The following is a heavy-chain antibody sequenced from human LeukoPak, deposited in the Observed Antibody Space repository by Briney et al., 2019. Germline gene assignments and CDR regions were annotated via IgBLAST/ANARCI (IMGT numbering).Heavy chain of an antibody. CDR1: GYSFNNYW. D-gene: IGHD6-19*01. CDR3: ARSPKSSVAGYDY. Sequence: GESLKISCWSSGYSFNNYWIDWVRQMPGKGLEWMGIIYPGDSDTRYSPSFQGQVTISADKSISTAYLQWSSLTASDTAIYYCARSPKSSVAGYDYWGQGTLVTVSS. V-gene: IGHV5-51*01. CDR2: IYPGDSDT. J-gene: IGHJ4*02.